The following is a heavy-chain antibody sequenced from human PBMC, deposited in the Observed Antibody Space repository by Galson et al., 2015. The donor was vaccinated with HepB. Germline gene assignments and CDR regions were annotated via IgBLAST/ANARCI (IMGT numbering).Heavy chain of an antibody. CDR3: ARDIFPLIAVAGGYYYYYGMDV. CDR2: INAGNGNT. D-gene: IGHD6-19*01. Sequence: SVKVSCKASGYTFTSYAMHWVRQAPGQRLEWMGWINAGNGNTKYSQKFQGRVTITRDTSASTAYMELSSLRSEDTAVYYCARDIFPLIAVAGGYYYYYGMDVWGQGTTVTVSS. V-gene: IGHV1-3*01. CDR1: GYTFTSYA. J-gene: IGHJ6*02.